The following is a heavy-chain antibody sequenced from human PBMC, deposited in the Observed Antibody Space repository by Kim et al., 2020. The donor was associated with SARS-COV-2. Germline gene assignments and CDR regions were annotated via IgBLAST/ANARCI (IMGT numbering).Heavy chain of an antibody. CDR2: IIPIFGTA. J-gene: IGHJ6*02. V-gene: IGHV1-69*13. D-gene: IGHD2-15*01. Sequence: SVKVSCKASGGTFSSYAISWVRQAPGQGLEWMGGIIPIFGTANYAQKFQGRVTITADESTSTAYMELSSLRSEDTAVYYCARGPIVMVVAAHYYYGMDVWGQGTTVTVSS. CDR1: GGTFSSYA. CDR3: ARGPIVMVVAAHYYYGMDV.